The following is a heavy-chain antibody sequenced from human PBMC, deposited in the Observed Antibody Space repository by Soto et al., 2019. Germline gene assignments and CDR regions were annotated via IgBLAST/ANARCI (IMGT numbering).Heavy chain of an antibody. Sequence: GGSLRLSCAASGFTLSSYAMNWVRQAPGKGLEWVSAISGSGGSTYYADSVKGRFTISRDKSKNTLYLQMNSLRAEDTAVYYCAKDPDLGISLWGQGTLVTVSS. J-gene: IGHJ4*02. D-gene: IGHD7-27*01. V-gene: IGHV3-23*01. CDR1: GFTLSSYA. CDR3: AKDPDLGISL. CDR2: ISGSGGST.